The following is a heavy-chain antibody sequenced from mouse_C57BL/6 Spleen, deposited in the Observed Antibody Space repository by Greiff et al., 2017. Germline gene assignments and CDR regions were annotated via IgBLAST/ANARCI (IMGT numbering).Heavy chain of an antibody. Sequence: QVQLQQPGAELVKPGASVKLSCKASGYTFTSYWMHWVKQRPGRGLGGIGRIDPNSGGTKYNEKFKSKATLTVDKPSSTAYMQLSSLTSEDSTVYYCARDSNYVKGALDYWGQGTSVTVSS. V-gene: IGHV1-72*01. J-gene: IGHJ4*01. CDR1: GYTFTSYW. CDR2: IDPNSGGT. D-gene: IGHD2-5*01. CDR3: ARDSNYVKGALDY.